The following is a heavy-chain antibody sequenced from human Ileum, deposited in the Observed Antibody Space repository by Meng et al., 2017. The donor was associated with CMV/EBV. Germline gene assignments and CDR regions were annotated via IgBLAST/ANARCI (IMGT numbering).Heavy chain of an antibody. Sequence: GESLKISCSASGFTFRSYEMNWVRQAPGKGLEWVAYISSGGQTIHYADSVKGRFTISRDNSKNMIYVQMISLRPEDTAVYYCARDLESEQRDYGLDVWGQGTTVTVSS. J-gene: IGHJ6*02. CDR3: ARDLESEQRDYGLDV. CDR1: GFTFRSYE. CDR2: ISSGGQTI. D-gene: IGHD3-3*01. V-gene: IGHV3-48*03.